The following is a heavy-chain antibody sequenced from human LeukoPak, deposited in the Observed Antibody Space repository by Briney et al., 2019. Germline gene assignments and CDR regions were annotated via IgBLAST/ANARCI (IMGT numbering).Heavy chain of an antibody. CDR3: ARHNGMYYYYYGMDV. CDR1: GGSFSGYY. Sequence: PSETLSLTCAVYGGSFSGYYWSWIRQPPGKGLEWIGEINHSASTNYNPSLKSRVTILVDTSKNQFSLKLSSVTAADTAVYYCARHNGMYYYYYGMDVWGQGTTVTVSS. D-gene: IGHD1-14*01. CDR2: INHSAST. V-gene: IGHV4-34*01. J-gene: IGHJ6*02.